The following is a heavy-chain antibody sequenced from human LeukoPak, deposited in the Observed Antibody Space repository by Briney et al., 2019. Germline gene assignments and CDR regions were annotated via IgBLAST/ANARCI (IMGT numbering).Heavy chain of an antibody. CDR1: GGSFSDYY. Sequence: PSETLSLTCAVYGGSFSDYYWNWIRQPPGKGLEWIGEINHSGSTKYNPSLESRATISVDTSKKRSSLKLSSVTAADTAVYYCASFYGDPLSDYRGQGTLVTVSS. CDR2: INHSGST. J-gene: IGHJ4*02. CDR3: ASFYGDPLSDY. V-gene: IGHV4-34*01. D-gene: IGHD4-17*01.